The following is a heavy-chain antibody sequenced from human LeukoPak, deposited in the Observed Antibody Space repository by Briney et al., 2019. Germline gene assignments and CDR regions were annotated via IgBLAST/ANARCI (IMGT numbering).Heavy chain of an antibody. CDR2: ISGSGGST. CDR3: AKDLHGYSSLQGGTFDY. Sequence: GGSLRLSCAASGFTFNSYGMSWVRQAPGKGLEWVSAISGSGGSTYYGDSVKGRFTISRDNSNNTLYLQMNSLRAEDRAVYYCAKDLHGYSSLQGGTFDYWGQGTLVTVSS. V-gene: IGHV3-23*01. D-gene: IGHD6-19*01. J-gene: IGHJ4*02. CDR1: GFTFNSYG.